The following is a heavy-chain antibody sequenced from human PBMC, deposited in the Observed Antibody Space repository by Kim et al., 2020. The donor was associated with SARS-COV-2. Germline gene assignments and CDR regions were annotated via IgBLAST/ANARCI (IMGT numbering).Heavy chain of an antibody. J-gene: IGHJ6*02. Sequence: GGSLRLSCAASGFTFSSYGMHWVRQAPGKGLEWVAVIWFDGTTKYYPNSVTGRFSISRDNSKNTVYLHMNSLRVEDTAVYYCARDRGGVKQQLGPLEMDVWGQGTTVTVS. V-gene: IGHV3-33*01. D-gene: IGHD6-13*01. CDR3: ARDRGGVKQQLGPLEMDV. CDR2: IWFDGTTK. CDR1: GFTFSSYG.